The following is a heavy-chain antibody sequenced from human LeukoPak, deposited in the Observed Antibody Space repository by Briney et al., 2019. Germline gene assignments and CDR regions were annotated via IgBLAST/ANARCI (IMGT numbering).Heavy chain of an antibody. V-gene: IGHV5-51*01. CDR3: ARHVLAAAGTEPFDY. CDR2: IYPGDSDT. J-gene: IGHJ4*02. CDR1: GYSFTSYW. Sequence: GESLKISCKGSGYSFTSYWIGWVRQMPGKGLEWMGIIYPGDSDTRYSPSFQGQVTISADKSIGTAYLQWSSLEASDTAIYYCARHVLAAAGTEPFDYWGQGTLVTVSS. D-gene: IGHD6-13*01.